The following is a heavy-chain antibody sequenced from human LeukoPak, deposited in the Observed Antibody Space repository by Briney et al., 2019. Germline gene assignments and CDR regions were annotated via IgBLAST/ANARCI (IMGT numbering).Heavy chain of an antibody. V-gene: IGHV3-30*02. J-gene: IGHJ4*02. Sequence: PGGSLRLSCAASGLTFSSYGMHWVRQAPGKGLEWVAIIRYDGDNKYYADSVKGRFTISRDNSKNTLYLQMNSLRAEDTAMYYCAKKGNIVVVSAALDYWGQGTLVTVSS. CDR3: AKKGNIVVVSAALDY. D-gene: IGHD2-2*01. CDR2: IRYDGDNK. CDR1: GLTFSSYG.